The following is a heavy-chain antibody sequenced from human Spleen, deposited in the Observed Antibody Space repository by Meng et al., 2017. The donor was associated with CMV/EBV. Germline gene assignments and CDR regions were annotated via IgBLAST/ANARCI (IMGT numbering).Heavy chain of an antibody. Sequence: GESLKISCAASGFTFSSYSMNWVRQAPGKGLEWVSSISSSSSYIYYADSVKGRFTISRDNAKNSLYLQMNRLRVEDTALYYCAKGGPQWLVESYFDYWGQGTLVTVSS. V-gene: IGHV3-21*01. CDR2: ISSSSSYI. CDR3: AKGGPQWLVESYFDY. CDR1: GFTFSSYS. D-gene: IGHD6-19*01. J-gene: IGHJ4*02.